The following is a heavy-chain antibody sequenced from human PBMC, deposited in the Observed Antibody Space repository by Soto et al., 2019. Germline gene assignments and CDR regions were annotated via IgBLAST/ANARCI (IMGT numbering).Heavy chain of an antibody. Sequence: EVELLESGGGLEQPGGSLRLSCAASGFTFRSYAMSWVRQAPGKGLEWVSGISGSGGSTYYADSVKGRFRISRDNSNNTVYLEMNKLRVDDTGVYHCAKEVAAGNKIYYYYFYGLDVWGQGTTVTVSS. CDR3: AKEVAAGNKIYYYYFYGLDV. D-gene: IGHD6-19*01. V-gene: IGHV3-23*01. CDR2: ISGSGGST. J-gene: IGHJ6*02. CDR1: GFTFRSYA.